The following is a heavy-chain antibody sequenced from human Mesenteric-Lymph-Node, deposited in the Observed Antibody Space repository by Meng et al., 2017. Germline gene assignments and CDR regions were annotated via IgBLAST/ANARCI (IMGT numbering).Heavy chain of an antibody. CDR3: ARVFCRDGGCYSAFDI. CDR2: ISFDGSNK. J-gene: IGHJ3*02. V-gene: IGHV3-30*04. Sequence: GGSLRLSCTASGFTFRSYAMHWVRQAPGKGLEWVAVISFDGSNKYYADSVKGRFTISRDNSKNTLYLQMDTLRAEDTALYYCARVFCRDGGCYSAFDIWGHGTMVTVSS. D-gene: IGHD2-15*01. CDR1: GFTFRSYA.